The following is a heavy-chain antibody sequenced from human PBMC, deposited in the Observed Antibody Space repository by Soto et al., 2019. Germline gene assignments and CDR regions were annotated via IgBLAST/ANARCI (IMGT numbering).Heavy chain of an antibody. Sequence: SDTLSLTCTFYGVSFSGYYWSWLRPPPGKGLEWIGEINHSGSTNYNPSLKSRVTISVDTSKNQFSLKLSSVTAADTAVYYCASIRRGYSGYDEMNWGQGTRVTVSA. CDR1: GVSFSGYY. J-gene: IGHJ4*02. CDR2: INHSGST. D-gene: IGHD5-12*01. V-gene: IGHV4-34*01. CDR3: ASIRRGYSGYDEMN.